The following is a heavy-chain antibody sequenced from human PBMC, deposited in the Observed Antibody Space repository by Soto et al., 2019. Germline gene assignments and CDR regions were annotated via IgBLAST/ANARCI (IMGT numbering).Heavy chain of an antibody. CDR2: ISNEGNNK. CDR1: GFTFSDYN. V-gene: IGHV3-30*18. J-gene: IGHJ4*02. Sequence: QVQLVESGGGVVQPGRSLRLSCAASGFTFSDYNMQWVRQAPGKGLEWVAFISNEGNNKYFSDFVKGRFTLSRDNSMNTLYLQMNSLTVEDMAVYYCAKDKGITAEEYYFDYWGQGMLVTVSS. CDR3: AKDKGITAEEYYFDY. D-gene: IGHD6-13*01.